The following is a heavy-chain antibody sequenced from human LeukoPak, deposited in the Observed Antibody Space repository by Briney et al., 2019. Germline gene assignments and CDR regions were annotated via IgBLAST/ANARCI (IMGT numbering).Heavy chain of an antibody. CDR3: ARSRLDSSSWYVVGDY. J-gene: IGHJ4*02. V-gene: IGHV3-20*04. CDR2: INWNGGST. CDR1: GFTFDDYG. Sequence: PGGSLRLSCAASGFTFDDYGMSWVRQAPGKGLEWVPGINWNGGSTGYADSVKGRFTISRDNAKNSLYLQMNSLRAEDTALYYCARSRLDSSSWYVVGDYWGQGTLVTVSS. D-gene: IGHD6-13*01.